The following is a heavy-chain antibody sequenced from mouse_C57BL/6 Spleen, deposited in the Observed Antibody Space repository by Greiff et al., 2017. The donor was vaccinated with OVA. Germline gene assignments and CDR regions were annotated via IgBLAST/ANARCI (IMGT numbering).Heavy chain of an antibody. CDR2: IDPENGDT. D-gene: IGHD1-1*01. CDR1: GFTIKDDY. Sequence: EVQLQESGAELVRPGASVKLSCTASGFTIKDDYMHWVKQRPEQGLEWIGWIDPENGDTEYAEKFQGKATMTADTSSNTAYLQLSSLTSEDTAVYYCTTSCDGTMDYWGQGTSVTVSS. CDR3: TTSCDGTMDY. V-gene: IGHV14-4*01. J-gene: IGHJ4*01.